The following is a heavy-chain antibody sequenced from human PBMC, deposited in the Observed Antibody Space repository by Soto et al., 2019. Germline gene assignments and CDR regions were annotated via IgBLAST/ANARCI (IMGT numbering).Heavy chain of an antibody. D-gene: IGHD6-13*01. CDR1: GGSFSGYY. CDR3: ARRLPPSAAGYDYYYGMDV. J-gene: IGHJ6*02. CDR2: INHSGST. V-gene: IGHV4-34*01. Sequence: ETLSLTCAVYGGSFSGYYWSWIRQPPGKGLEWIGEINHSGSTNYNPSLKSRVTISVDTSKNQFSLKLSSVTAADTAVYYCARRLPPSAAGYDYYYGMDVWGQGTTVTVSS.